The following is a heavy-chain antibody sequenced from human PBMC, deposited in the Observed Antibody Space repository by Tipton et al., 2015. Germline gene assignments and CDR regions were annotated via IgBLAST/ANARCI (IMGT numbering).Heavy chain of an antibody. CDR2: IYADGST. J-gene: IGHJ4*02. D-gene: IGHD6-25*01. CDR1: GFTFSSYN. Sequence: GSLRLSCAASGFTFSSYNMHWVRQAPGKGLEWVSVIYADGSTYYADFVKGRFTISRDNSKNTLYLQMNSLRAEDTAVYYCAEQSGFWRQGTLVTVSS. V-gene: IGHV3-53*01. CDR3: AEQSGF.